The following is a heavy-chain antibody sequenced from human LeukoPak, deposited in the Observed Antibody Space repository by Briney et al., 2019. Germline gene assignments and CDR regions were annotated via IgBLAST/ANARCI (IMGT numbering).Heavy chain of an antibody. V-gene: IGHV3-23*01. CDR2: ISAGGETP. J-gene: IGHJ4*02. Sequence: GGSLRLSCAASGFTFSSYAMSWVRQAPGKGPEWVSAISAGGETPYYADSVKGRFTISRDNFKNTLYLQMNSLRAGDTAVYYCAKRRYCSTTNCHDFDYWGQGTLVTVSS. CDR1: GFTFSSYA. D-gene: IGHD2-2*01. CDR3: AKRRYCSTTNCHDFDY.